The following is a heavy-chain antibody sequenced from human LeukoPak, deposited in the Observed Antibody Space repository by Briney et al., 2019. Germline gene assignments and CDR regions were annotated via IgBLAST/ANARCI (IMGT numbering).Heavy chain of an antibody. CDR2: INPSGGST. Sequence: ASVKVSCKASGYTFTSYYMHWVRQAPGQVLEWMGIINPSGGSTSYAQKFQGRVTMTRDTSTSTVYMEVSSLRSEDMAVYYCARGSSGWYSVAYWGQGTLVTVSS. V-gene: IGHV1-46*01. D-gene: IGHD6-19*01. CDR1: GYTFTSYY. CDR3: ARGSSGWYSVAY. J-gene: IGHJ4*02.